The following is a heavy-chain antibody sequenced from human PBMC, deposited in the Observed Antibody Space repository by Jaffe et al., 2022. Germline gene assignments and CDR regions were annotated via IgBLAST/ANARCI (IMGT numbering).Heavy chain of an antibody. CDR1: GFTFDDYA. CDR2: ISWNSGSI. V-gene: IGHV3-9*01. CDR3: AKSGWATAKALSYYYYYMDV. J-gene: IGHJ6*03. Sequence: EVQLVESGGGLVQPGRSLRLSCAASGFTFDDYAMHWVRQAPGKGLEWVSGISWNSGSIGYADSVKGRFTISRDNAKNSLYLQMNSLRAEDTALYYCAKSGWATAKALSYYYYYMDVWGKGTTVTVSS. D-gene: IGHD2-21*02.